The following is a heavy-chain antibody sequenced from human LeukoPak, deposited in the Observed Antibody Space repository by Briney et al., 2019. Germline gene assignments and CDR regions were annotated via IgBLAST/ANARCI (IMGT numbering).Heavy chain of an antibody. Sequence: ASETLSLTCTVSGGSIGSYYWSWIRQPAGKGLEWIGRIYTSGSTNYNPSLKSRVTMSVDTSKNQFSLTLSSVTAADTAVYYCARDSQYGGNDYWGQGTLVTVSS. J-gene: IGHJ4*02. D-gene: IGHD4-23*01. CDR1: GGSIGSYY. CDR2: IYTSGST. CDR3: ARDSQYGGNDY. V-gene: IGHV4-4*07.